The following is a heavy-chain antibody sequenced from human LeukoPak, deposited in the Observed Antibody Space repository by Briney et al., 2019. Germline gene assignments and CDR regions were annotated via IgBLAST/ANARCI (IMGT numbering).Heavy chain of an antibody. V-gene: IGHV3-21*01. J-gene: IGHJ4*02. Sequence: GGSLRLSCAASGFTFSSYSMIWVRQAPGKGLEWVSSISSSSSYIYYADSVKGRFTISRDNAKNSLYLQMNSPRAEDTAVYYCARDDVWSSVDYWGQGTLVTVSS. CDR1: GFTFSSYS. CDR2: ISSSSSYI. CDR3: ARDDVWSSVDY. D-gene: IGHD3-16*01.